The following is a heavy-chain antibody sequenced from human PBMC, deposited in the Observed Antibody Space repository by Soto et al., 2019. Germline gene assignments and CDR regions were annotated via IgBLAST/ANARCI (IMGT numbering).Heavy chain of an antibody. CDR2: IIPILGIA. V-gene: IGHV1-69*04. Sequence: SVKVSCKASGGTFSSYTISWVRQAPGQGLEWMGRIIPILGIANYAQKFQGRVTITADKSTSTAYMELSSLRSEDTAVYYCAREGPHKRYSGYHYYFDYWGQGTLVTVSS. CDR3: AREGPHKRYSGYHYYFDY. J-gene: IGHJ4*02. D-gene: IGHD5-12*01. CDR1: GGTFSSYT.